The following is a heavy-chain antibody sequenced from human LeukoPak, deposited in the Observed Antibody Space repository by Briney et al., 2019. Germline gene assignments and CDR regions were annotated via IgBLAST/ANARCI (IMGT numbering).Heavy chain of an antibody. J-gene: IGHJ4*02. CDR2: ISGSGGIT. CDR3: AKDMSFGDYNDDY. V-gene: IGHV3-23*01. CDR1: GFTFSSYA. Sequence: PGGSLRLSCAASGFTFSSYAMSWVRQAPGKGLEWVSAISGSGGITYYADSVKGRFTISRDNSKNTLFLQMNSLRAEDTAVYYCAKDMSFGDYNDDYWGQGTLVTVSS. D-gene: IGHD4-17*01.